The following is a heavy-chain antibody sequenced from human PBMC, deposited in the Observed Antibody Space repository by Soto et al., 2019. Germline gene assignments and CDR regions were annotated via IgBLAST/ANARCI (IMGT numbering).Heavy chain of an antibody. CDR2: ISAGGDGT. CDR1: EFTFRSYA. CDR3: ADGGRYPYY. Sequence: WGSLRLSCAASEFTFRSYAKGWFRQAPGKWLNWVSSISAGGDGTYYADSVKGRFTISRDNSKNTVYLQMTSLRADATAVYYCADGGRYPYYWGPGTLVTVSS. V-gene: IGHV3-23*01. J-gene: IGHJ4*02. D-gene: IGHD1-26*01.